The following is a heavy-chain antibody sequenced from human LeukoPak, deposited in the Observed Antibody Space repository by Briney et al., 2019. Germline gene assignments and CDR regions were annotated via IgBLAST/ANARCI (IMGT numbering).Heavy chain of an antibody. V-gene: IGHV1-46*01. D-gene: IGHD5-18*01. CDR1: GYSFTSHY. Sequence: ASVKVSCKASGYSFTSHYMHWVRQAPGQGLEWLGLINPSGSSTLYAQKFQGRVTMTRDMSTTTDYMELSSLRPEDTALYYCAKDIGPLRDTAMEYWGRGTLVTVSS. J-gene: IGHJ4*02. CDR2: INPSGSST. CDR3: AKDIGPLRDTAMEY.